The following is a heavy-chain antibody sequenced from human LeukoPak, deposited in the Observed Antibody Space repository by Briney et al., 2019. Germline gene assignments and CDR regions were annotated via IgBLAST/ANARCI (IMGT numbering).Heavy chain of an antibody. CDR2: IYHSGST. CDR3: ALSRQWELPFDY. CDR1: GGSISSSNW. J-gene: IGHJ4*02. Sequence: TSETLSLTCAVSGGSISSSNWWSWVRQPPGKGLEWIGEIYHSGSTNYNPSLKSRVTISVDKSKNQFSLKLSSVTAADTAVYYCALSRQWELPFDYWGQGTLVTVSS. V-gene: IGHV4-4*02. D-gene: IGHD1-26*01.